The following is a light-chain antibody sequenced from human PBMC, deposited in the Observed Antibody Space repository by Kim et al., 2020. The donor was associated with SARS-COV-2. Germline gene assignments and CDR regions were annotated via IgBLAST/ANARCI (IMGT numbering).Light chain of an antibody. V-gene: IGKV1-39*01. CDR1: QSISRY. Sequence: ASIVDRVTITCRASQSISRYVNWYQQKPGKAPKFLIYAASSLQSGVPSKFSGSGSGTDFTLTISSLQPEDFATYYCQQRYSTPLTFGGGTKVEIK. J-gene: IGKJ4*02. CDR3: QQRYSTPLT. CDR2: AAS.